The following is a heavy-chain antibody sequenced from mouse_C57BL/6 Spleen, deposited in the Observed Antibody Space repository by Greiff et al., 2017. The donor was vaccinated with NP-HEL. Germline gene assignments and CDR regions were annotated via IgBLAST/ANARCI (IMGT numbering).Heavy chain of an antibody. CDR3: TRGGITTVVATRYAMDY. CDR2: IDPETGGT. V-gene: IGHV1-15*01. CDR1: GYTFTDYE. J-gene: IGHJ4*01. D-gene: IGHD1-1*01. Sequence: QVQLQQSGAELVRPGASVTLSCKASGYTFTDYEMHWVKQTPVHGLEWIGAIDPETGGTAYNQKFKGKAILTADKSSSTAYMELRSLTSEDSAVYCCTRGGITTVVATRYAMDYWGQGTSVTVSS.